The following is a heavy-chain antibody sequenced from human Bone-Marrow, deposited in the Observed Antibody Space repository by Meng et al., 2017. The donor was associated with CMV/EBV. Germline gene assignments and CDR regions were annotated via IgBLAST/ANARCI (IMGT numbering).Heavy chain of an antibody. J-gene: IGHJ6*02. CDR1: GFTFSDYY. D-gene: IGHD3-10*02. CDR2: ISSSGSTI. CDR3: ARDQDVRRLESRYGMDV. V-gene: IGHV3-11*04. Sequence: GGSLRLSCAASGFTFSDYYMSWIRQAPGKGLEWVSYISSSGSTIYYADSVKGRFTISRDNAKNSLYLQMNSLRAEDTAVYYCARDQDVRRLESRYGMDVWGQGTTVTVSS.